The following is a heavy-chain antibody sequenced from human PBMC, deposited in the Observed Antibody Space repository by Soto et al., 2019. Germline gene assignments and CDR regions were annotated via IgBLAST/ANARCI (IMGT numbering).Heavy chain of an antibody. CDR1: GFSFSSDI. V-gene: IGHV3-21*01. J-gene: IGHJ4*02. Sequence: GGSLKLSCSASGFSFSSDIMNWLGRSSGEGLEWVSSISSSSSYIYYADSVKGRFTISRDNAKNSLYLQMNSLRAEDTAVYYCARDRTVTTDYWGQGTLVTVSS. CDR3: ARDRTVTTDY. D-gene: IGHD4-17*01. CDR2: ISSSSSYI.